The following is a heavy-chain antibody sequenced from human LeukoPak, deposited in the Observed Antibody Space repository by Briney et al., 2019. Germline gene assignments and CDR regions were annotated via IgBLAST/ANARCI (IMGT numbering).Heavy chain of an antibody. V-gene: IGHV5-51*03. CDR3: AKGRSRARCAFDL. CDR1: GYTFTSYW. Sequence: GESLDSSVKGSGYTFTSYWCGWVPQMPGKGLEWMGIIYPGDSDTRYSPSFHTLSTNSADKSISTAYLQWSSLKASDTAMYYCAKGRSRARCAFDLWGHGTLVTVSS. J-gene: IGHJ2*01. CDR2: IYPGDSDT. D-gene: IGHD1-26*01.